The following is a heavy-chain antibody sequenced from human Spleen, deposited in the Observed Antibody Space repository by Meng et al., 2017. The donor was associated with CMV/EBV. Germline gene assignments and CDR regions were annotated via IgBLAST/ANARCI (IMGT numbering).Heavy chain of an antibody. J-gene: IGHJ4*02. CDR2: IRSKANSYAT. CDR1: GLTFSDYT. Sequence: GESLKISCAVSGLTFSDYTMHWVRQASGKGLEWVGRIRSKANSYATIYAASVKGRFTISRDDSKNTAYLQMNSLKTEDTALYYCTRLSAGKEGDGYWGQGTLVTVSS. D-gene: IGHD6-13*01. CDR3: TRLSAGKEGDGY. V-gene: IGHV3-73*01.